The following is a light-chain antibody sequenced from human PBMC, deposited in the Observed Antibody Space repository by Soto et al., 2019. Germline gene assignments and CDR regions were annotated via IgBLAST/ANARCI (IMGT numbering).Light chain of an antibody. CDR3: AAWDDSLSAL. V-gene: IGLV1-47*01. Sequence: QSVLTQPPSASGTPGQRVTISCSGSSSNIGSNYVYWYQQLPGTAPKLLIYRNNQRPSGVPDRFSGSKSGTSASLAISGLLSEDEADYYCAAWDDSLSALFGGGTKLTVL. CDR2: RNN. J-gene: IGLJ2*01. CDR1: SSNIGSNY.